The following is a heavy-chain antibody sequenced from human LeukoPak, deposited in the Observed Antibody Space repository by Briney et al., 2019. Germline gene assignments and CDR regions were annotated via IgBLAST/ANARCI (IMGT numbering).Heavy chain of an antibody. V-gene: IGHV4-59*01. J-gene: IGHJ6*02. CDR1: GGSISSYY. Sequence: SETLSLTCTVSGGSISSYYWSWIRQPPGKGLEWIGYIYYSGSTNYNASLKRRVTILLDTSKDQFSLKRSSVTASDTPVYYCARDRIVVVPAAPGAHHYYYGMDVWGQGTTVTASS. CDR3: ARDRIVVVPAAPGAHHYYYGMDV. CDR2: IYYSGST. D-gene: IGHD2-2*01.